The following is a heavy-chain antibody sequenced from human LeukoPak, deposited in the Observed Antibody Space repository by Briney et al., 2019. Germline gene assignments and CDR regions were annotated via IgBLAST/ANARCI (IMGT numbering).Heavy chain of an antibody. D-gene: IGHD2-15*01. Sequence: PGGSLRLSCVASGFIFSNYEMNWVRQAPGKGLEWVSYIRSSGSTIYYADSVQGRFTISRDNAKNSLYLQMNSLGAEDTGVYYCARGPRDPSGYCSRGTCSPTYEVWGHGALVTVSS. CDR3: ARGPRDPSGYCSRGTCSPTYEV. V-gene: IGHV3-48*03. J-gene: IGHJ4*01. CDR2: IRSSGSTI. CDR1: GFIFSNYE.